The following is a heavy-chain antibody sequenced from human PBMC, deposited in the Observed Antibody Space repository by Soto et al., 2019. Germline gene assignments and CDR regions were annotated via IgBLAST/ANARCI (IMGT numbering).Heavy chain of an antibody. D-gene: IGHD2-2*01. Sequence: GGSLRLSCAASGFTFSRDGMRWVRQAPGKGLEGVSLITDNGGSTYYADSVKGRFTISRDNTKNTLFLQMNSLRAEDTAVYYCARDHSPGCSSTSCSKYGMDVWGQGTTVTVSS. CDR2: ITDNGGST. CDR1: GFTFSRDG. J-gene: IGHJ6*02. CDR3: ARDHSPGCSSTSCSKYGMDV. V-gene: IGHV3-23*01.